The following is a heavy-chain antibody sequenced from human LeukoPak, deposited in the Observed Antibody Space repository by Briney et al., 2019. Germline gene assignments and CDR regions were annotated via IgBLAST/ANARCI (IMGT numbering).Heavy chain of an antibody. J-gene: IGHJ4*02. CDR1: GASVSNDSYS. D-gene: IGHD6-6*01. CDR3: ARDRGWGAARTAFDY. V-gene: IGHV4-61*01. Sequence: PSETLSLTCTVSGASVSNDSYSWSWIRQPPGRGLEWIGYIHDNGRTSYNPSLKSRVTMSVDTSKNQFSLKLSSVTAADTAVYYCARDRGWGAARTAFDYWGQGTLVTVSS. CDR2: IHDNGRT.